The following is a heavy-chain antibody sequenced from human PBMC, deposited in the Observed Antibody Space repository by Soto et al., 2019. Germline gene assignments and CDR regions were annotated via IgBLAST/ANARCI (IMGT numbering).Heavy chain of an antibody. V-gene: IGHV1-2*02. CDR2: INPATGAA. D-gene: IGHD3-3*01. J-gene: IGHJ3*02. Sequence: QLHLVQSGAVVKKPGASVTVSCSASGYPVTAYYMHWVRQAPGRGLVWMGGINPATGAAKYTRTFQGRVPMTRDTSTSTGFMELSGLTSEDTAVFYCARGGGVGVAGSAAFDMWGQGTLVTVSS. CDR1: GYPVTAYY. CDR3: ARGGGVGVAGSAAFDM.